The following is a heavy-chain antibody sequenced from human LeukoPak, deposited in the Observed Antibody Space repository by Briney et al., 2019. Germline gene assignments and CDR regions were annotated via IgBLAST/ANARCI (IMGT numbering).Heavy chain of an antibody. D-gene: IGHD6-19*01. J-gene: IGHJ4*02. Sequence: GGSLRLSCAASGFTFSGYWMHWVRQAPGKGLVWVSRINSEGSSTTYADSVKGRFTISRDNAENMLYLQMNSLRVEDTAVYYCARDVGSGWYHFDNWGQGTLVTVSS. V-gene: IGHV3-74*01. CDR2: INSEGSST. CDR1: GFTFSGYW. CDR3: ARDVGSGWYHFDN.